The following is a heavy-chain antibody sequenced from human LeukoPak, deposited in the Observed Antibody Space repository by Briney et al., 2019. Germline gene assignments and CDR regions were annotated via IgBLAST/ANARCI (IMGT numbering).Heavy chain of an antibody. CDR2: FDPEDDET. V-gene: IGHV1-24*01. J-gene: IGHJ4*02. D-gene: IGHD4-11*01. Sequence: ASVKVSCKVSGYTLTELSMHWVRQAPGKGLEWMGGFDPEDDETIYAQRFQGRVTMTEDTSTDTAYMELSSLRSEDTAVYYCATGGDYSNSWYFDYWGQGTLVTVSS. CDR1: GYTLTELS. CDR3: ATGGDYSNSWYFDY.